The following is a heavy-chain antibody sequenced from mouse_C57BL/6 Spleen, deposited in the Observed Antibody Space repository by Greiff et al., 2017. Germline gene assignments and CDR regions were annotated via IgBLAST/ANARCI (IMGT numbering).Heavy chain of an antibody. CDR3: ARRLTTVALDY. Sequence: QVQLKQPGAELVMPGASVKLSCKASGYTFTSYWMHWVKQRPGQGLEWIGEIDPSDSYTNYNQKFKGKSTLTVDKSSSTAYMQLSSLTSEDSAVYYCARRLTTVALDYWGQGTTLTVSS. D-gene: IGHD1-1*01. V-gene: IGHV1-69*01. CDR1: GYTFTSYW. CDR2: IDPSDSYT. J-gene: IGHJ2*01.